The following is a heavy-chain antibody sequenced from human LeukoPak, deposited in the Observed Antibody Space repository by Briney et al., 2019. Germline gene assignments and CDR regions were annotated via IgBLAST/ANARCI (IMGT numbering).Heavy chain of an antibody. CDR2: IYFSGST. D-gene: IGHD6-13*01. J-gene: IGHJ5*02. V-gene: IGHV4-59*01. CDR1: GGSISSYY. CDR3: ARSGYSSPVGRFDP. Sequence: SETLSLTCTVSGGSISSYYWSWIRQPPGKGLEWIGYIYFSGSTNYNPSLKSRVTVSVDTSKNQFSLKLSSVTAADTAVYYCARSGYSSPVGRFDPWGQGTLVTVSS.